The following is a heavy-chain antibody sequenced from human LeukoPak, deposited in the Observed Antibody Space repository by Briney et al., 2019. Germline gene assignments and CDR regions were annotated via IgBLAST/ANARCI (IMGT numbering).Heavy chain of an antibody. CDR3: ASTHYDILTGPIPSPYYGMDV. Sequence: ASVKVSCKASGYTFTSYGISWVRQAPGQGLEWMGWISAYNGNTNYAQRLQGRVTMTTDTSTSTAYMELRSLRSDDTAVYYCASTHYDILTGPIPSPYYGMDVWGQGTTVTVSS. CDR1: GYTFTSYG. CDR2: ISAYNGNT. J-gene: IGHJ6*02. V-gene: IGHV1-18*01. D-gene: IGHD3-9*01.